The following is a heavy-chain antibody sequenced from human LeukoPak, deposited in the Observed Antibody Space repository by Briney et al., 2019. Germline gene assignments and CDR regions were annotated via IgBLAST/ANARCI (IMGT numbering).Heavy chain of an antibody. CDR2: IRGST. CDR1: GFTFNNYA. V-gene: IGHV3-23*01. J-gene: IGHJ4*02. Sequence: QPGGSLRLSCAASGFTFNNYAMSWVRQAPGKGLEWVSLIRGSTYYADSVKGRFTISRDNSRNTLYLQMNSLRAKDTALYYCAKDLGGSTDYWGQGTLVTVSS. D-gene: IGHD5-12*01. CDR3: AKDLGGSTDY.